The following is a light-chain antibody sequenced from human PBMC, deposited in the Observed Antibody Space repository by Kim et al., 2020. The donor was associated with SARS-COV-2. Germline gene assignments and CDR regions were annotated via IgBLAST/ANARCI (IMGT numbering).Light chain of an antibody. CDR2: AAS. CDR1: KGIGNN. CDR3: QKYNTAPLT. V-gene: IGKV1-27*01. Sequence: ASGGDRITITCRTSKGIGNNLAWYQQIPGKVPKLLIYAASALQSGVPSRFSGSGSGTDFTLTISSLQPEDVATYYCQKYNTAPLTFGGGTKVDIK. J-gene: IGKJ4*01.